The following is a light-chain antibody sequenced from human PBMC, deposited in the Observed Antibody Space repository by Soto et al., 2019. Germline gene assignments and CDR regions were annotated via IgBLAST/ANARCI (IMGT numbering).Light chain of an antibody. CDR1: SGHRTYA. Sequence: QPVLTQSPSASASLGASVKLTCTLSSGHRTYAIAWHQQQPEKGPRYLMKLNSDGSHTKRDGIPDRFSGSSSGAERYLTISSLQSEDEADYYCQTWATGILVFGGGTKLTVL. V-gene: IGLV4-69*01. CDR2: LNSDGSH. CDR3: QTWATGILV. J-gene: IGLJ3*02.